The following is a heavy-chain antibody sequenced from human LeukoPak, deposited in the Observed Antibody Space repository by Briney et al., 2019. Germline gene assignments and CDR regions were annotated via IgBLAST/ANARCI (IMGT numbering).Heavy chain of an antibody. CDR3: ARDCSGSYCGLDY. CDR1: GGSISSYY. J-gene: IGHJ4*02. CDR2: IYYSGST. Sequence: SETLSPTCTVSGGSISSYYWSWIRQPPGKGLEWIGYIYYSGSTNYNPSLKSRVTISVDTSKNQFSLKLSSVTAADTAVYYCARDCSGSYCGLDYWGQGTLVTVSS. D-gene: IGHD1-26*01. V-gene: IGHV4-59*01.